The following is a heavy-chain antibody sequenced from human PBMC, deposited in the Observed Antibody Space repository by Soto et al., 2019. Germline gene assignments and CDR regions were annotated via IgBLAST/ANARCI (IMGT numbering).Heavy chain of an antibody. V-gene: IGHV1-69*01. CDR2: IIPIFGTA. D-gene: IGHD2-2*01. Sequence: QVQLVQSGAEVKKPGSSVKVSCKASGGTFSSYAISWVRQAPGQGLEWMGGIIPIFGTANYAQKFQGRVTITADESTSTAYMELSSLRSEDTAVYYCARDLDCSSTSCLSWFDPWGQGTLVTVSS. CDR3: ARDLDCSSTSCLSWFDP. CDR1: GGTFSSYA. J-gene: IGHJ5*02.